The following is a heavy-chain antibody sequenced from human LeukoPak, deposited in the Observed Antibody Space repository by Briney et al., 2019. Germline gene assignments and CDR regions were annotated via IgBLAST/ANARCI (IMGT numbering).Heavy chain of an antibody. CDR2: IYYSGST. CDR3: ARIAVAGHYYYGMDV. Sequence: SETLSLTCSVSGGSISTYYWSWIRQPPGKGLEWIGYIYYSGSTDYNPSLKSRVTISVDTSKNQFSLNLNSVTAADTAVYYCARIAVAGHYYYGMDVWGQGTTVTVSS. D-gene: IGHD6-19*01. CDR1: GGSISTYY. V-gene: IGHV4-59*01. J-gene: IGHJ6*02.